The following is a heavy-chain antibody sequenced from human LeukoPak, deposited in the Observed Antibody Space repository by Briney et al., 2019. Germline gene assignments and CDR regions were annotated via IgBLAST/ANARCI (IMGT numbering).Heavy chain of an antibody. CDR3: ARGTMYYDILTGYYDNYYYYYMDV. CDR2: ISAYNGNT. CDR1: GYTFISYG. D-gene: IGHD3-9*01. J-gene: IGHJ6*03. V-gene: IGHV1-18*01. Sequence: ASVKVSCKTSGYTFISYGISWVRQAPGQGLEWMGWISAYNGNTNYAQKLQGRVTMTTDTSTSTAYMELRSLRSDDTAVYYCARGTMYYDILTGYYDNYYYYYMDVWGKGTTVTVSS.